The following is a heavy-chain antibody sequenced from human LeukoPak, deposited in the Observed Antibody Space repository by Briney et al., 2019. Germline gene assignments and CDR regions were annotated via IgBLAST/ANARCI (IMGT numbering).Heavy chain of an antibody. V-gene: IGHV3-74*01. Sequence: GTLRLSCAASGLTFSSYWIHWVRQAPGKGLVWVSIINSDGSTTNYADSVKGRFTISRDNAKNTLYLQLNSLRPEDTAVYYCARDYSSWFDYWGQGTLVTVSS. CDR3: ARDYSSWFDY. D-gene: IGHD6-6*01. CDR2: INSDGSTT. J-gene: IGHJ4*02. CDR1: GLTFSSYW.